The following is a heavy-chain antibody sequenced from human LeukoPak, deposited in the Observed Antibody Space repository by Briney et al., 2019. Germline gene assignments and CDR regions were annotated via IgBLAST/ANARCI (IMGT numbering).Heavy chain of an antibody. J-gene: IGHJ6*02. CDR2: INRSGGTA. Sequence: GGSLRLSCAASGLTFDDSGMHWVRQVPGKGLEWVSGINRSGGTAGYADSVKGRFTISRDNAKNSPYLQMSSLRADDTAVYYCARGGSYRAPDYNYYYGMDVWGQGTTVTVSS. CDR1: GLTFDDSG. V-gene: IGHV3-9*01. D-gene: IGHD3-16*02. CDR3: ARGGSYRAPDYNYYYGMDV.